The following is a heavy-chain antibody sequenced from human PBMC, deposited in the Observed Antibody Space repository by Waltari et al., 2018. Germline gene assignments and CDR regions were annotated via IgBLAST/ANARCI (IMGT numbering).Heavy chain of an antibody. V-gene: IGHV3-43*02. Sequence: DVQLVESGGGVVQPGGSLRLSGVAAGFTFHDYPMLWVRPAPGKGLEWVSFITGDGRTAYYVDSVRGRFTMSRDNRKNSVHLQMNSLRTEDSALYYCARDNDLLTGEDYWGQGTLVTVSS. J-gene: IGHJ4*02. D-gene: IGHD3-9*01. CDR3: ARDNDLLTGEDY. CDR1: GFTFHDYP. CDR2: ITGDGRTA.